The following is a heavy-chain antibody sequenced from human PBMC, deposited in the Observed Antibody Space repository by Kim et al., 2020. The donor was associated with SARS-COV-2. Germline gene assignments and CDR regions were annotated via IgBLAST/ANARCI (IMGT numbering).Heavy chain of an antibody. CDR1: GFTFSSYA. CDR2: ISRGGSGS. CDR3: VRYGRNYGAVL. Sequence: GGSLRLSCAASGFTFSSYAMHWVRQAPGKGLEYVSVISRGGSGSFYADSVEGRFTISRDNSKNTLYLQMNSLRLEDTALYYCVRYGRNYGAVLWGQGTRVIVSS. V-gene: IGHV3-NL1*01. D-gene: IGHD3-10*01. J-gene: IGHJ4*02.